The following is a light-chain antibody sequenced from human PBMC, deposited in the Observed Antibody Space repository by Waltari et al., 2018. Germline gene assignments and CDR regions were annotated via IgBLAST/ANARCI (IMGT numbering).Light chain of an antibody. Sequence: QSVLTQPPSASGTPGQRVTISCSGSSSNIGSRPVNWYQQFPGTTPKLLIHDSNHRPSGVPDRFSGSKSGTSAALAISGLQSEEEADYYCVAWDVSLSGYVFGTGTKVTVL. CDR2: DSN. V-gene: IGLV1-44*01. CDR3: VAWDVSLSGYV. CDR1: SSNIGSRP. J-gene: IGLJ1*01.